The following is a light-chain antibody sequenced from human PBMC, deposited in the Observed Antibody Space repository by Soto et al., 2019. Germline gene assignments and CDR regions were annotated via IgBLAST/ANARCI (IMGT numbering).Light chain of an antibody. Sequence: IHMTHSPSTLSASVLDRVTVTCLASQGISNYLAWYQQKPGKAPKLLIYAASSLQSGVPSRFSGSGSGTDFTLTISSLQPEDFATYYCQQANSFPWTFGQGTKVDIK. J-gene: IGKJ1*01. CDR3: QQANSFPWT. CDR2: AAS. CDR1: QGISNY. V-gene: IGKV1-12*01.